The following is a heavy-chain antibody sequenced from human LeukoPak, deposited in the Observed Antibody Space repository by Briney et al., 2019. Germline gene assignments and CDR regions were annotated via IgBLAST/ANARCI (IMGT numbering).Heavy chain of an antibody. D-gene: IGHD3-16*01. CDR1: GGSISSGGYS. CDR3: ARWGNRGGY. CDR2: IYYSGST. J-gene: IGHJ4*02. V-gene: IGHV4-30-4*07. Sequence: SQTLSLTCAVSGGSISSGGYSWSWIRQPPGKGLEWIGYIYYSGSTYYNPSLKSRVTISVDTSKNQFSLKLSSVTAADTAVYYCARWGNRGGYWGQGTLVTVSS.